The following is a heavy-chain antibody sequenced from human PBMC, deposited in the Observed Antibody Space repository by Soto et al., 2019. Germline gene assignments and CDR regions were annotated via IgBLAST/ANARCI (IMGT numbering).Heavy chain of an antibody. CDR1: GFTFRTYG. CDR3: AKVIRADSTSSNFYYYSGLDV. CDR2: ISNTGINK. Sequence: QVQLVESGGGVVQPGRSLRLSCAASGFTFRTYGMHWVRQAPGKGLEWLAVISNTGINKYYADSVKGRFTISRDNSRDTQFLQMNSLRGADTALYYCAKVIRADSTSSNFYYYSGLDVWGQGTTVTVSS. V-gene: IGHV3-30*18. D-gene: IGHD6-6*01. J-gene: IGHJ6*02.